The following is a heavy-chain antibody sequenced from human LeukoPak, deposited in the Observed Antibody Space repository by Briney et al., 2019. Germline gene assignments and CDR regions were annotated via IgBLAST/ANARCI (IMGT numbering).Heavy chain of an antibody. J-gene: IGHJ6*03. V-gene: IGHV3-20*04. CDR2: INWNGGGT. CDR3: ARGGDYYYYYMDV. Sequence: GGSLRLSCAASGFTFSDYYMSWIRQAPGKGLEWVSGINWNGGGTGYADSVKGRFTISRDNAKNSLYLQMNSLRAEDTALYYCARGGDYYYYYMDVWGKGTTVTVSS. CDR1: GFTFSDYY.